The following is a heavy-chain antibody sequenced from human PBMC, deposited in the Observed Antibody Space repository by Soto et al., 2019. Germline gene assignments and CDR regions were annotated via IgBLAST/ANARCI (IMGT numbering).Heavy chain of an antibody. CDR3: ARDVLLVVVSATRAAGWLDP. CDR2: IIPIFGTS. Sequence: QLQLVQSGAEVKKPGSSVNVSCKTSGGSFSSNTITWVRQAPGQGLEWMGGIIPIFGTSNYAQKFQGRVTITADESTNTVDMELSRLRYEDTAVYYCARDVLLVVVSATRAAGWLDPGCQGTLVTVSS. V-gene: IGHV1-69*01. CDR1: GGSFSSNT. J-gene: IGHJ5*02. D-gene: IGHD2-15*01.